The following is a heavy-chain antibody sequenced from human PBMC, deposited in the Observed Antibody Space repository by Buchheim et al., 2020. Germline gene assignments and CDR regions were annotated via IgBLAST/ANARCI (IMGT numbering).Heavy chain of an antibody. Sequence: QVQLVESGGGVVQPGRSLRLSCAASGFTFSSYAMHWVRQAPGKGLEWVAVISYDGSNKYYADSVKGRFTISRDNSKNTLYLQMNSLRAEDTAVYYCASSYYDFWSGYYHQYYYYYYGMDVWGQGTT. V-gene: IGHV3-30*04. D-gene: IGHD3-3*01. CDR3: ASSYYDFWSGYYHQYYYYYYGMDV. J-gene: IGHJ6*02. CDR1: GFTFSSYA. CDR2: ISYDGSNK.